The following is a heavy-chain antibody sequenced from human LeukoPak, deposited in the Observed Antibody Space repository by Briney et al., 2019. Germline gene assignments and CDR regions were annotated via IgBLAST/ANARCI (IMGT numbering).Heavy chain of an antibody. D-gene: IGHD3-10*01. CDR1: GFTFSTSW. CDR2: IKEDGTEK. CDR3: ARTYGSGSSYRHFDS. V-gene: IGHV3-7*01. J-gene: IGHJ4*02. Sequence: GGSLRLSCAASGFTFSTSWMTWVRQTLGKGLEWVANIKEDGTEKNYVDSVKGRFTISRNNTNNSLYLQMNGLRAEDTALYYCARTYGSGSSYRHFDSWGQGTLVTVSS.